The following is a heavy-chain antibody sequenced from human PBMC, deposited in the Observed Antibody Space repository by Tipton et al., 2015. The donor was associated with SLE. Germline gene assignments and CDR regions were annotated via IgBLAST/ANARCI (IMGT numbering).Heavy chain of an antibody. CDR2: IQGRENT. V-gene: IGHV4-59*02. CDR3: ARESFTNDFYYYMDV. Sequence: LRLSCTVSGVSVTNYYWSWIRQPPGKRLEWIGFIQGRENTNYNPSLESRVTISVDTSKNQFSLQLTSVTAADTAIYYCARESFTNDFYYYMDVWSKGTTVTVSS. CDR1: GVSVTNYY. J-gene: IGHJ6*03. D-gene: IGHD2-8*01.